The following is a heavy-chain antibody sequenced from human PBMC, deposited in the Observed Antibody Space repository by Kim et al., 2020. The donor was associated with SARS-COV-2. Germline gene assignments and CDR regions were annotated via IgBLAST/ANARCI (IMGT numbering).Heavy chain of an antibody. J-gene: IGHJ4*02. CDR1: GFTFSSYA. CDR2: ISGSGGST. CDR3: VKGMDYYGSGSYHDY. V-gene: IGHV3-23*01. Sequence: GGSLRLSCAASGFTFSSYAMSWVRQAPGKGLESVSAISGSGGSTYYADSVKGRFTISRDNSKNTLYLQMDSLRAEDTAVYYCVKGMDYYGSGSYHDYWGQASLATVSS. D-gene: IGHD3-10*01.